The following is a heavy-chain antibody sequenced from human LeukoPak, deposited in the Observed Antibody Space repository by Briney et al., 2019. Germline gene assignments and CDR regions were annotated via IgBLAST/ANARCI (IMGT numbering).Heavy chain of an antibody. D-gene: IGHD3-9*01. Sequence: GGSLRLSCAASGFTFSSYAMHWVRQAPGKGLEWVSVIYSGGSTYYADSVKGRFTISRDNSKNTLYLQMNSLRAEDTAVYYCAGGLDTGYYYYYGMDVWGQGTTVTVSS. J-gene: IGHJ6*02. CDR1: GFTFSSYA. CDR2: IYSGGST. CDR3: AGGLDTGYYYYYGMDV. V-gene: IGHV3-66*02.